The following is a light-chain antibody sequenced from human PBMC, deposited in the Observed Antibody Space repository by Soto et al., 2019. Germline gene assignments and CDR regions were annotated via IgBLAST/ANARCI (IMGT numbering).Light chain of an antibody. J-gene: IGKJ1*01. CDR3: QQYKSYET. CDR2: DAF. V-gene: IGKV1-9*01. Sequence: DIQLTQSPSLLSASVGDRVTITCRASQAISTYLAWYQQTSGKAPKLLIYDAFNLESGVPSRFSGSGSGTEFTLTISSLQPDDFGTYYCQQYKSYETFGQGTKVDIK. CDR1: QAISTY.